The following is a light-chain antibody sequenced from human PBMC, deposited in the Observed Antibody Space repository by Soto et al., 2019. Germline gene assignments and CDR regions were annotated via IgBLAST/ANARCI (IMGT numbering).Light chain of an antibody. CDR3: QQYGSSPRT. J-gene: IGKJ1*01. Sequence: EIVLTQSPGTLSLSPGERATLSCRASQSVSSYYLAWYQQKPGQAPRLLIYSASSRATGIPDRFSGSGSGTDFTLTISRLEPEDFAVYYCQQYGSSPRTFGQGTKVDI. CDR2: SAS. CDR1: QSVSSYY. V-gene: IGKV3-20*01.